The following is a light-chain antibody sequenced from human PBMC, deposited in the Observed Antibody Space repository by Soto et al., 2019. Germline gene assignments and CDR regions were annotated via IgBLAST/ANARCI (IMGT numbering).Light chain of an antibody. CDR1: SGHSSYA. CDR2: VNNDGSH. CDR3: QTWDTGIKVV. Sequence: QPVLTQSPSASASLGASVKLTCTLSSGHSSYAVAWHQQQPEKGPRYLMKVNNDGSHSQGDGIPHRFSGSSSGAERYLTISSLQAEDEADYYWQTWDTGIKVVFGGGTKLTVL. J-gene: IGLJ2*01. V-gene: IGLV4-69*01.